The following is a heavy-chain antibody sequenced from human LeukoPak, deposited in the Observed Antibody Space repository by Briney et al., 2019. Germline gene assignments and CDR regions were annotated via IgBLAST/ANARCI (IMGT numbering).Heavy chain of an antibody. CDR3: AKDRGSIAAAGTDY. Sequence: QTRGSLRLSCAASGFTFSNYGMHWVRQAPGKGLEWVAVISYDGSNKYYADSVKGRFTISRDNSKNTLYLQMNSLRPEDTAVYYCAKDRGSIAAAGTDYWGQGTLVTVSS. V-gene: IGHV3-30*18. J-gene: IGHJ4*02. CDR2: ISYDGSNK. CDR1: GFTFSNYG. D-gene: IGHD6-13*01.